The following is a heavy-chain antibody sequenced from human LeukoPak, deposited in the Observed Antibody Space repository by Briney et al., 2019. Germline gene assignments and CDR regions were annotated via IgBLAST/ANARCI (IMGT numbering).Heavy chain of an antibody. V-gene: IGHV3-7*01. CDR2: IKQDGSEK. CDR1: GFTFSSYW. CDR3: ARDLIYDSSGYYPL. Sequence: PGGSLRLSCAASGFTFSSYWMSWVRQAPGKGLEWVANIKQDGSEKYYVDSVKGRFTISRDNAKNSLYLQMNSLRAEDTAVYYCARDLIYDSSGYYPLGGQGTLVTVSS. D-gene: IGHD3-22*01. J-gene: IGHJ4*02.